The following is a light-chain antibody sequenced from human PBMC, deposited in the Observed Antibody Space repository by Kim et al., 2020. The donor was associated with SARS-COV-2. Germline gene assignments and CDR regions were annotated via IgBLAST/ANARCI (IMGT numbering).Light chain of an antibody. J-gene: IGLJ2*01. CDR2: GKN. CDR1: SLRSYY. CDR3: NSRDSNDNVV. Sequence: SSELTQDPALSVALGQTVRITCQGDSLRSYYATWFQQKPRQAPILVIYGKNNRPSGIPDRFSGSSSGNTASLTITGTRAGDEADYYCNSRDSNDNVVFGG. V-gene: IGLV3-19*01.